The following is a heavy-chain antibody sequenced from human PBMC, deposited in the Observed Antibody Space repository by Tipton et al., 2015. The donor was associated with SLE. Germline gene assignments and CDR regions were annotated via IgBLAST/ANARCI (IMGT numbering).Heavy chain of an antibody. J-gene: IGHJ4*02. CDR2: ISYSEST. Sequence: GSLRLSCIVSNGSISRSRSYWGWIRQPPGKGLEWIGYISYSESTSYNPSLKSRVTISVDRSKNLFSLKLNSMTAADTALYYCARWYSRSSYFFDFWGQGMLVTVSS. D-gene: IGHD6-6*01. V-gene: IGHV4-61*05. CDR3: ARWYSRSSYFFDF. CDR1: NGSISRSRSY.